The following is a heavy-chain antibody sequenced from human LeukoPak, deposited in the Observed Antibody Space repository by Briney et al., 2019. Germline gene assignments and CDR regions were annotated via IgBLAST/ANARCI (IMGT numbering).Heavy chain of an antibody. Sequence: PGESLKISCKGSGYSFTSYWIGWVRLMPGKGLEWMGIIYPGDSDTRYSPSFQGQVTISADKSISTAYLQWSSLKASDTAMYYCARLHDYGDYVDYPFDYWGQGTLVTVSS. CDR3: ARLHDYGDYVDYPFDY. J-gene: IGHJ4*02. CDR1: GYSFTSYW. V-gene: IGHV5-51*01. D-gene: IGHD4-17*01. CDR2: IYPGDSDT.